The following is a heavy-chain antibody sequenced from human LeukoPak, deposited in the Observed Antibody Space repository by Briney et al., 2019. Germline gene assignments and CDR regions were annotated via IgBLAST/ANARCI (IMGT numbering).Heavy chain of an antibody. CDR1: GFTFRSYG. V-gene: IGHV3-21*01. D-gene: IGHD4/OR15-4a*01. CDR2: ISWSGSYI. J-gene: IGHJ3*02. Sequence: GGSLRLSCEASGFTFRSYGVHWVRQAPGKGLEWVSSISWSGSYIYYADSVKGRCTISRDDAKRSLYLEMTSLRAEDTAVYYGARDLRGNSWSYDYGALDAFDMWGQGTMVTVSS. CDR3: ARDLRGNSWSYDYGALDAFDM.